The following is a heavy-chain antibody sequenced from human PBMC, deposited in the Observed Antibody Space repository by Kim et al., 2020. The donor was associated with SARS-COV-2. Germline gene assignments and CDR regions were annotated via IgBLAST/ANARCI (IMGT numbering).Heavy chain of an antibody. CDR3: ARGDRTYYYDSSGYHGAFDI. V-gene: IGHV3-64*01. CDR1: GFTFSSYA. CDR2: ISSNGGST. J-gene: IGHJ3*02. D-gene: IGHD3-22*01. Sequence: GGSLRLSCAASGFTFSSYAMHWVRQAPGKGLEYVSAISSNGGSTYYANSVKGRFTISRDNSKNTLYLQMGSLRAEDMAVYYCARGDRTYYYDSSGYHGAFDIWGQGTMVTVSS.